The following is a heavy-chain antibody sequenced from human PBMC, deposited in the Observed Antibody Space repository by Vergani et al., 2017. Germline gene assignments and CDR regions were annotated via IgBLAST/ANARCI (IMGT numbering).Heavy chain of an antibody. Sequence: QLQLQESGPGLLKPSETLSLTCTVSGGSISSSSYYWGWIRQPPGKGLEWVGTIYYSGSTYYNPSLKSRVTIAVDTYKNQLSRKLNSVTAADTAVYYCARHKEQLVPVNYYYYYYMDVWGKG. D-gene: IGHD6-13*01. J-gene: IGHJ6*03. CDR1: GGSISSSSYY. CDR2: IYYSGST. CDR3: ARHKEQLVPVNYYYYYYMDV. V-gene: IGHV4-39*01.